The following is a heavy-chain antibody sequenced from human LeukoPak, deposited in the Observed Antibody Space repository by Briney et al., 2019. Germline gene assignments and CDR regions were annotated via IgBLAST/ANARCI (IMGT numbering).Heavy chain of an antibody. D-gene: IGHD3-22*01. Sequence: SETLSLTCAVYGGSFSGYYWSWIRQPPGKGLDWIGEINHSGSTNYNPSLKSRVTISVDTSKNQFSLKLSSVTAADTAVYYCARGLHYYDSSGDYSWYYYYYMDVWGKGTTFTVSS. CDR1: GGSFSGYY. CDR3: ARGLHYYDSSGDYSWYYYYYMDV. V-gene: IGHV4-34*01. J-gene: IGHJ6*03. CDR2: INHSGST.